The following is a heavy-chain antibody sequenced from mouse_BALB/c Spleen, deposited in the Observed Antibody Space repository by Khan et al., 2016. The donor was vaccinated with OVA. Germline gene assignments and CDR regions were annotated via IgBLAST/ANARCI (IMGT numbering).Heavy chain of an antibody. J-gene: IGHJ3*01. D-gene: IGHD3-3*01. CDR3: ARGRAY. V-gene: IGHV3-2*02. CDR2: ITYSDST. CDR1: GYSITSDYA. Sequence: EVQLQESGPGLVKPSQSLSLTCTVTGYSITSDYAWNWIRQFPGNKLEWMGYITYSDSTRYTPSLKSRFSITRDTSTNQFFLQLNSLTTEDTATYYCARGRAYWGQGTLVTVSA.